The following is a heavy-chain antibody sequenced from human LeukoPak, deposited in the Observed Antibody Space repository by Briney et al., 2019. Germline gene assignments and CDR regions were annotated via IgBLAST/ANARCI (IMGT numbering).Heavy chain of an antibody. D-gene: IGHD3-10*01. CDR3: ARDLVGVLWFGEHLADY. CDR2: VNPNSGGT. J-gene: IGHJ4*02. Sequence: ASVKVSCKASGYTFTGYYMHWVRQAPGQGLEWMGWVNPNSGGTNYAQKFQGRVTMTRDTSISTPYMELSRLRSDDTAVYYCARDLVGVLWFGEHLADYWGQGTLVTVSS. V-gene: IGHV1-2*02. CDR1: GYTFTGYY.